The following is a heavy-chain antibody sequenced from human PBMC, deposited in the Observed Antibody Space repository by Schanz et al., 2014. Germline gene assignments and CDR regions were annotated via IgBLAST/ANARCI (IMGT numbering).Heavy chain of an antibody. J-gene: IGHJ6*02. Sequence: QVRLVQSGSEVKKPGASVKVSCKVSGYTLTDLSMHWVRQAPGKGLEWMGGFDPEDVETIYAQKFQGRVTMPEDTSTDKAYMELSSLRSDDTAVYYCATDHIAAAGSQYFYYYGMGVWGQGTTVTVSS. CDR3: ATDHIAAAGSQYFYYYGMGV. V-gene: IGHV1-24*01. D-gene: IGHD6-13*01. CDR2: FDPEDVET. CDR1: GYTLTDLS.